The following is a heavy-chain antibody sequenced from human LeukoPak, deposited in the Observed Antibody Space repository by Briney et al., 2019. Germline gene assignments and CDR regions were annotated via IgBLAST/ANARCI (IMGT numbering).Heavy chain of an antibody. J-gene: IGHJ3*02. Sequence: PGGSLRLSCAASGFTFSGYAMSWVRQAPGKGLEWVSAISGSGDSTYYADSVKGRFTISRDNSKNTLYLQMNSLRAEDTAVYYCAKAMGYSGYEARGAFDIWGQGTMVSVSS. V-gene: IGHV3-23*01. CDR3: AKAMGYSGYEARGAFDI. CDR2: ISGSGDST. D-gene: IGHD5-12*01. CDR1: GFTFSGYA.